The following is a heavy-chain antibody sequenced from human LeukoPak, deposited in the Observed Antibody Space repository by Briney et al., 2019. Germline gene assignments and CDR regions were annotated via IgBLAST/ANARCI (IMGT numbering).Heavy chain of an antibody. CDR2: IYYSGST. J-gene: IGHJ4*02. CDR1: DDSITMYY. V-gene: IGHV4-39*01. CDR3: ARITWDILTGYYLPFDY. Sequence: PSETLSLTCSVSDDSITMYYWGWIRQPPEKGLEWIGSIYYSGSTYYNPSLKSRVTISVDTSKNQFSLKLSSVTAADTAVYYCARITWDILTGYYLPFDYWGQGTLVTVSS. D-gene: IGHD3-9*01.